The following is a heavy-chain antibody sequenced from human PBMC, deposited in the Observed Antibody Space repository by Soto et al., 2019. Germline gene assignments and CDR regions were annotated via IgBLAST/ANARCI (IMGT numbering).Heavy chain of an antibody. Sequence: SGPTLVNPTQTLTLTCTFSGFSLSTSGVGVGWIRQPPGKALEWLTLIYWDDDKRYRPSLKSRLTITKDISKDQVVLTMTNMDPVHTGTYYCEHSRYSSSSLSLWGQGTLVTVSS. J-gene: IGHJ4*02. D-gene: IGHD6-6*01. CDR1: GFSLSTSGVG. V-gene: IGHV2-5*02. CDR2: IYWDDDK. CDR3: EHSRYSSSSLSL.